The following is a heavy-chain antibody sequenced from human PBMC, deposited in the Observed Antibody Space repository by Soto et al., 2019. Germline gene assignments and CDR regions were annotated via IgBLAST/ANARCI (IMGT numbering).Heavy chain of an antibody. CDR2: IYYSGST. V-gene: IGHV4-39*01. Sequence: QLQLQESGPGLVKPSETLSLTCTVSGGSISSSRYYWGWIRQPPGKGLEWIGSIYYSGSTYYNPSLKSRVTISADTSKNQFSLKLSSVTAADTAVYYCARQKPLYSSSWYRTSYNWFDPWGQGTLVTVSS. J-gene: IGHJ5*02. CDR1: GGSISSSRYY. D-gene: IGHD6-13*01. CDR3: ARQKPLYSSSWYRTSYNWFDP.